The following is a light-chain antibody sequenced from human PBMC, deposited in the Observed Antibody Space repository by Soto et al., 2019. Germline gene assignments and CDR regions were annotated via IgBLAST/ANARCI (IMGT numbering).Light chain of an antibody. V-gene: IGLV3-21*02. CDR2: DDA. CDR1: KIGSKS. J-gene: IGLJ2*01. CDR3: HVWDNSDLSL. Sequence: SYELIQPPSVSVAPGQTARITCGGDKIGSKSVHWYQQRPGQAPVLVFYDDADRPSGIPERFSGSNSGNTATLTITRVEAGDEADYYCHVWDNSDLSLFGGGTKVTVL.